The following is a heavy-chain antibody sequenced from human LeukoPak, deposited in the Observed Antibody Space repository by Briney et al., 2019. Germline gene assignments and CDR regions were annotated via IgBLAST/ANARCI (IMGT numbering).Heavy chain of an antibody. CDR3: ARDRSTVTTFVDY. D-gene: IGHD4-17*01. V-gene: IGHV1-18*01. CDR2: ISAYNAYT. Sequence: VASVKVSCKASGYTFTSYGISWVRQAPGQGLEWMGWISAYNAYTNYAQKLQGRVTMTTDTSTSTAYMELRSLRSDDTAVYYCARDRSTVTTFVDYWGQGTLVTVSS. J-gene: IGHJ4*02. CDR1: GYTFTSYG.